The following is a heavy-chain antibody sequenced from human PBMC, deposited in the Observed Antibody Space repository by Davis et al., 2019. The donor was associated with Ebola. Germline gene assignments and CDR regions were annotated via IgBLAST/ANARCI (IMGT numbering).Heavy chain of an antibody. J-gene: IGHJ4*02. CDR3: ARDFDWATDY. Sequence: GGSLRLSCAASEFTFSGYAMSWVRQAPGKGLEWVAVISYDGSNKYYADSVKGRFTISRDNSKNTLYLQMNSLRVEDTAVYHCARDFDWATDYWGQGTLVTVSS. D-gene: IGHD3-9*01. CDR2: ISYDGSNK. V-gene: IGHV3-30*04. CDR1: EFTFSGYA.